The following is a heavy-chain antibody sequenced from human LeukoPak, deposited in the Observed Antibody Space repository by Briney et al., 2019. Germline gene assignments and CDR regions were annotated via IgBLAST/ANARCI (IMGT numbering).Heavy chain of an antibody. CDR1: GGSINSYY. CDR3: ARDRAYCSSTSCYIMGVGAFDI. CDR2: IYYSGST. D-gene: IGHD2-2*02. J-gene: IGHJ3*02. Sequence: PSETLSLTCTVSGGSINSYYWSWIRQPPGKGLEWIGYIYYSGSTNYNPSLKSRVTISVDTSKNQFSLKLSSVTAADTAVYYCARDRAYCSSTSCYIMGVGAFDIWGQGTMVTVSS. V-gene: IGHV4-59*01.